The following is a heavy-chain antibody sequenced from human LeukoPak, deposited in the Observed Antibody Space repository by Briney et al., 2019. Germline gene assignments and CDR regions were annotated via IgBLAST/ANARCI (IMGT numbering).Heavy chain of an antibody. CDR2: ITTDGATT. CDR3: AKDLGAAGIFDY. Sequence: GGSLRLSCAASGFTFSNYVMNWVRRAPGKGLEWVSAITTDGATTYYADSVKGRFTIYRVNSKNTLYLQMNSLRAEDTAVYYCAKDLGAAGIFDYWGQGTLVTVSS. D-gene: IGHD6-13*01. CDR1: GFTFSNYV. V-gene: IGHV3-23*01. J-gene: IGHJ4*02.